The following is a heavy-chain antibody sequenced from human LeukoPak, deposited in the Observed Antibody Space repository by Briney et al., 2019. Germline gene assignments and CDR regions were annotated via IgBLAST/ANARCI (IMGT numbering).Heavy chain of an antibody. D-gene: IGHD2-15*01. V-gene: IGHV4-30-2*05. J-gene: IGHJ6*02. Sequence: SETLSLTCAVSGGSISSGGYSWSWIRQPPGKGLEWIGYIYHSGSTYYNPSLKSRVTISVDTSKNQFSLKLSSVTAADTAVYYCARDWGGSPIYGMDVWGQGTTVTVSS. CDR3: ARDWGGSPIYGMDV. CDR2: IYHSGST. CDR1: GGSISSGGYS.